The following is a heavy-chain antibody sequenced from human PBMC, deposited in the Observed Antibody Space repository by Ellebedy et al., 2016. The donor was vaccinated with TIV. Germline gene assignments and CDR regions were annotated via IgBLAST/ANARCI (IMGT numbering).Heavy chain of an antibody. CDR1: GFTFSNNW. D-gene: IGHD1-26*01. CDR2: ITGDESSV. J-gene: IGHJ4*02. V-gene: IGHV3-74*01. CDR3: VRDGVGAPPFDY. Sequence: PGGSLRLSCAASGFTFSNNWMHWVRQAPGKWLVWVSRITGDESSVDYADSVKGRFTISRDNAKNPLYLQMNSLKAEDTAVYYCVRDGVGAPPFDYWGPGTLVTVSS.